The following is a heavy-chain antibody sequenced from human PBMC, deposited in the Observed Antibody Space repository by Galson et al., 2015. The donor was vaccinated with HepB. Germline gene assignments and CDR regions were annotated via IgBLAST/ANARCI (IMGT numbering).Heavy chain of an antibody. CDR1: GFTFSSYA. CDR2: ISYDGSNK. J-gene: IGHJ6*02. V-gene: IGHV3-30*04. D-gene: IGHD6-19*01. CDR3: ARGMIAVAGRYYYYYYGMDV. Sequence: SLRLSCAASGFTFSSYAMHWVRQAPGKGLEWVAVISYDGSNKYYADSVKGRFTISRDNSKNTLYLQMNSLRAEDTAVYYCARGMIAVAGRYYYYYYGMDVWGQGTTVTVSS.